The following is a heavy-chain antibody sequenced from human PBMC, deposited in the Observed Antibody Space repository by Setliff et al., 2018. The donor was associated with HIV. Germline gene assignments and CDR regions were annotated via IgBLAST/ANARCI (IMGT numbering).Heavy chain of an antibody. CDR3: ARLPLRSGRGGLVPATMRYMDV. Sequence: ASETLSLTCTVSGGSINSSTYYWGWIRQPPGKGLEWIGTIYYSWSTYYNPSLKSRVTISVDTSKNQFSLKLSSVTAADTAVYYCARLPLRSGRGGLVPATMRYMDVWGKGTTVTVSS. CDR1: GGSINSSTYY. J-gene: IGHJ6*04. CDR2: IYYSWST. D-gene: IGHD2-2*01. V-gene: IGHV4-39*07.